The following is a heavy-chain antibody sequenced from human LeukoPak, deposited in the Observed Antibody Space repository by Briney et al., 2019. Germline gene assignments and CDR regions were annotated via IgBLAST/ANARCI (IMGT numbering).Heavy chain of an antibody. D-gene: IGHD1-26*01. CDR1: GYTFTSYY. CDR3: ARGSIVGATFDYFDY. V-gene: IGHV1-46*01. Sequence: ASVKVSCKASGYTFTSYYMHWVRQAPGQGLEWMGIINPSGGSTSYAQKFQGRVTMTSDTSISTAYMELSRLRSDDTAVYYCARGSIVGATFDYFDYWGQGTLVTVSS. CDR2: INPSGGST. J-gene: IGHJ4*02.